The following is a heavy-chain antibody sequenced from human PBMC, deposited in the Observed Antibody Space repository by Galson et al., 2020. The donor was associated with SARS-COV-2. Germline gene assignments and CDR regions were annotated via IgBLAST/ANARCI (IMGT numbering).Heavy chain of an antibody. D-gene: IGHD2-15*01. V-gene: IGHV3-15*01. CDR2: MKSKTDGGTT. J-gene: IGHJ4*02. CDR1: GFSFSNAW. CDR3: TTAVNEDCGGGSCYRYFDS. Sequence: GESLKISCAASGFSFSNAWMSWVRQAPGKGLEWVGRMKSKTDGGTTDYVAPVKGRFTISRDDSKKTLYLQMNSLKSEDTAVYYCTTAVNEDCGGGSCYRYFDSWGQGTLVTVSS.